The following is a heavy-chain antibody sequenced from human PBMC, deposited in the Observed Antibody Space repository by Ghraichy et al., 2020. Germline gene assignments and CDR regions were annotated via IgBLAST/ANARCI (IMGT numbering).Heavy chain of an antibody. J-gene: IGHJ4*02. D-gene: IGHD6-13*01. CDR2: ISSSSSTI. CDR1: GFTFSSYS. Sequence: GESLNISCAASGFTFSSYSMNWVRQAPGKGLEWVSYISSSSSTIYYADSVKGRFTISRDNAKNSLYLQMNSLRDEDTAVYYCAGGRTRIAAAGTVDYWGQGTLVTGSS. V-gene: IGHV3-48*02. CDR3: AGGRTRIAAAGTVDY.